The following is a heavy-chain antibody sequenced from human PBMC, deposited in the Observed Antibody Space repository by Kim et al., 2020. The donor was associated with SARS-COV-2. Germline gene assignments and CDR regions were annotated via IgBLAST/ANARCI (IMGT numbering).Heavy chain of an antibody. D-gene: IGHD3-16*01. V-gene: IGHV3-33*06. J-gene: IGHJ3*02. Sequence: GGSLRLSCAASGFTFSSYAMHWVRQAPGKGLEWVAVIWYDGSNKYYADSVKGRFTISRDNSKNTLYLQMNSLRAEDTAVYYCAKDLGVFDYVWAESEDAFDIWGQGTMVTVSS. CDR1: GFTFSSYA. CDR3: AKDLGVFDYVWAESEDAFDI. CDR2: IWYDGSNK.